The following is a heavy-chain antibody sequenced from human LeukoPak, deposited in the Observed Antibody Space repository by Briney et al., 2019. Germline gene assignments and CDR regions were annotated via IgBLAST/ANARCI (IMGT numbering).Heavy chain of an antibody. D-gene: IGHD1-1*01. CDR2: ISSSSGFI. CDR3: AREQTGYRPPQLVRYYYMDV. CDR1: GFTFSSYW. Sequence: GGSLRLSCAASGFTFSSYWMSWVRQAPGKGLEWVSFISSSSGFIYYAGSVKGRFTISRDNARNSLYLQMNSLRAEDTAVYFCAREQTGYRPPQLVRYYYMDVWGKGTTVTVSS. V-gene: IGHV3-21*03. J-gene: IGHJ6*03.